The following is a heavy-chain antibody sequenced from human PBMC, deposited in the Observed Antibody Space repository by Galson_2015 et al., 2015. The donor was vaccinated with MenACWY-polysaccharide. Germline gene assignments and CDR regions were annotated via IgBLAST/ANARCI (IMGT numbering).Heavy chain of an antibody. V-gene: IGHV4-39*07. J-gene: IGHJ5*02. D-gene: IGHD2-15*01. CDR3: ARVVAAPTHWFDP. CDR2: IYYSGST. CDR1: GGSTSSSSYY. Sequence: ETLSLTCTVSGGSTSSSSYYWGWIRQPPGKGLEWIGSIYYSGSTYYNPSLKSRVTISVDTSKNQFSLKLSSVTAADTAVYYCARVVAAPTHWFDPWGQGTLVTVSS.